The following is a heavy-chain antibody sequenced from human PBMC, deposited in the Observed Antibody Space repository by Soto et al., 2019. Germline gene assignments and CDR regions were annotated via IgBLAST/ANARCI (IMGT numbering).Heavy chain of an antibody. CDR2: IYWDDDK. CDR1: GFSLSTSGVG. CDR3: AHSRKRWGRGSGWSARLVYY. Sequence: QITLKESGPTLVKPTQTLTLTCTFSGFSLSTSGVGVGWIRQPPGKALEWLALIYWDDDKRYSPSLKSRLTITKDTSKNQVVLTMTNMDPVDTAADYCAHSRKRWGRGSGWSARLVYYWGQGTLVTVSS. V-gene: IGHV2-5*02. D-gene: IGHD6-19*01. J-gene: IGHJ4*02.